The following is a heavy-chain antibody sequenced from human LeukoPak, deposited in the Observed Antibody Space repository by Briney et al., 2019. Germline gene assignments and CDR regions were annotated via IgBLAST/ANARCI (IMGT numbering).Heavy chain of an antibody. CDR2: IYTSGST. CDR1: GGSISSYY. J-gene: IGHJ4*02. V-gene: IGHV4-4*07. Sequence: SETLSLTCTVSGGSISSYYWSWIRQPAGKGLEWIGRIYTSGSTNYNPSLKSRVTISVDTSKNQFSLKLSSVTAADTAVYYCARESYYDSSGYYLLDYWGQGTLVTVSS. D-gene: IGHD3-22*01. CDR3: ARESYYDSSGYYLLDY.